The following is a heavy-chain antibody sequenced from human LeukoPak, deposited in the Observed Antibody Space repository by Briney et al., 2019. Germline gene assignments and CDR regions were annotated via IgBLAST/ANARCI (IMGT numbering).Heavy chain of an antibody. V-gene: IGHV1-2*02. D-gene: IGHD3-16*01. CDR3: ARDRPFEGGAFDI. Sequence: ASVKVSYKASGYTFTGYYMHWVRQAPGQGLEWMGWINPNSGGTNYAQKFQGRVTMTRDTSISTAYMELSRLRSDDTAVYYCARDRPFEGGAFDIWGQGTMVTVSS. CDR1: GYTFTGYY. J-gene: IGHJ3*02. CDR2: INPNSGGT.